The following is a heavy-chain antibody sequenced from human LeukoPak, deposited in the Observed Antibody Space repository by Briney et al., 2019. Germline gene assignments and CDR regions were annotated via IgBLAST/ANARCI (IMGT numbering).Heavy chain of an antibody. CDR2: ISETGTTI. V-gene: IGHV3-48*03. CDR3: ARSFDV. CDR1: GFTFSSYN. J-gene: IGHJ3*01. Sequence: GGSLRLSCAASGFTFSSYNMNWVRQAPGRGLEWVSYISETGTTIFYADSVKGRFTISRDNAKNSLYLQMNSLRAEDTAVYYCARSFDVWGQGTMVTVSS.